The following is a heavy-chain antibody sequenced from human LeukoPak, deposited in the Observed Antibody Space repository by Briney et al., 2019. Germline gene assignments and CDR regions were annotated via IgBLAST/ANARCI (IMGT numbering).Heavy chain of an antibody. CDR1: GYTFTGYY. CDR3: AKAAAGSQHSYYYYYLDV. CDR2: INPNSGGT. Sequence: ASVKVSCTASGYTFTGYYMHWVGQAPGQGLEWMGWINPNSGGTNYAQKFQGRVTMTRATSISAAYMELSRLRSDDTAVYYCAKAAAGSQHSYYYYYLDVWGTGTTVTISS. V-gene: IGHV1-2*02. J-gene: IGHJ6*03. D-gene: IGHD6-13*01.